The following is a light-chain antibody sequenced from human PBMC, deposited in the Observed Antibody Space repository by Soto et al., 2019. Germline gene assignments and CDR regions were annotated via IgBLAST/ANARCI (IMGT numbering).Light chain of an antibody. V-gene: IGLV2-8*01. J-gene: IGLJ3*02. CDR3: YSYAGRNIWV. CDR1: GSDIGAYNF. CDR2: GVT. Sequence: QSVLAQPPSASGSPGQSVTISCTGSGSDIGAYNFVSWYQQHPGKAPKLMIFGVTERPSGVPDRFSGSKSGNTASLTVSGLQAEDEAVYYCYSYAGRNIWVFGGGTKVTVL.